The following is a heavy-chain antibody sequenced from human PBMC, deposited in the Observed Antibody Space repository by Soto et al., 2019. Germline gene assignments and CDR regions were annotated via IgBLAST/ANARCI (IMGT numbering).Heavy chain of an antibody. J-gene: IGHJ4*02. CDR2: IYYSGST. D-gene: IGHD5-12*01. V-gene: IGHV4-31*03. Sequence: QVQLQESGPGLVKPSQTLSLSCTVSGGSISSGGYYWSWIRQHPGKGLEWIGYIYYSGSTYYNPSLKSRVTISVDTSKNQFSLKLSSVTAADTAVYYCVRIGIRSGYDIDDYWGQRTLVTVSS. CDR3: VRIGIRSGYDIDDY. CDR1: GGSISSGGYY.